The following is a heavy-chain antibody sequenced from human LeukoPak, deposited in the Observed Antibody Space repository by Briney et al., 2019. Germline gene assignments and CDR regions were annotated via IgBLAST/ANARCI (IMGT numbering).Heavy chain of an antibody. CDR1: GFTFSSYS. CDR2: ISSSSSYI. V-gene: IGHV3-21*01. D-gene: IGHD2-2*01. Sequence: PGGSLRLSCAASGFTFSSYSMNWVRQAPGKGLEWVSSISSSSSYIYYADSVKGRFTISRDNAKNSLYLQMNSLRAEDTAVYYCARDPRYCSSTSCKYYYYYYMDVWGKGTTVTVS. CDR3: ARDPRYCSSTSCKYYYYYYMDV. J-gene: IGHJ6*03.